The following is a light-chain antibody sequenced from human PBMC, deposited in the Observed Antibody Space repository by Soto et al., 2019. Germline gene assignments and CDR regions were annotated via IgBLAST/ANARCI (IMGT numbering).Light chain of an antibody. CDR3: QQYESSRT. J-gene: IGKJ1*01. V-gene: IGKV3-20*01. CDR1: QSVSSTF. CDR2: GAS. Sequence: EIVLTQSPGTLSLTPGERATLSCRASQSVSSTFLAWYQQKPGQAPKVLIYGASTRATGIPDRFSGSGSGTDFTLTISRVEPEVFAMYYCQQYESSRTFGQGTKVEMK.